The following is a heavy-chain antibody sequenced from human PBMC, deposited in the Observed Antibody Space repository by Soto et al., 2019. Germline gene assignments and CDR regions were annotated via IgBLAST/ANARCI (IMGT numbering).Heavy chain of an antibody. J-gene: IGHJ4*02. V-gene: IGHV3-30-3*01. CDR1: GFTFSSYA. CDR2: ISYDGSNK. D-gene: IGHD3-22*01. Sequence: QVQLVESGGGVVQPGRSLRLSCAASGFTFSSYAMHWVRQAPGKGLEWVAVISYDGSNKYYADSVKGRFTISRDNSKNTLYLQMNSLRAEDTAVYYCARDQDLHDSSGYYYSPFDYWGQGTLVTVSS. CDR3: ARDQDLHDSSGYYYSPFDY.